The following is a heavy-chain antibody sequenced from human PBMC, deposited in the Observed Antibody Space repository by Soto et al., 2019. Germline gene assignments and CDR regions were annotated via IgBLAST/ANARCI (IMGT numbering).Heavy chain of an antibody. D-gene: IGHD1-1*01. Sequence: EVQLVESGGGLVQPGGSLRLSCAVSGVPFGTFTMNWVRQAPGKGQEWVSGLSDNVGTTHYAYSVKGRFTISRDKSKKTLYLQMNNLRAEDTAVYYCAKHFIGGRLQSPFDLWGQGTLVTVSS. CDR3: AKHFIGGRLQSPFDL. V-gene: IGHV3-23*04. CDR1: GVPFGTFT. CDR2: LSDNVGTT. J-gene: IGHJ4*02.